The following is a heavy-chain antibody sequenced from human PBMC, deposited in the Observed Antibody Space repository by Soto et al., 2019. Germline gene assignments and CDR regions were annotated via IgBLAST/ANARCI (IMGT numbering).Heavy chain of an antibody. CDR3: ARDLWGYCGTDCYPLDV. CDR1: GGTISRYY. J-gene: IGHJ6*02. D-gene: IGHD2-21*02. CDR2: MYNTGST. V-gene: IGHV4-59*01. Sequence: QVQLQESGPGLVKPSETLSLTCTVSGGTISRYYWSWIRQPPGKGLEWIGYMYNTGSTVYNPSFTGRVTMSVDTSKNQFSLKLNSVTAADTAVYYCARDLWGYCGTDCYPLDVWGQGTTVTVSS.